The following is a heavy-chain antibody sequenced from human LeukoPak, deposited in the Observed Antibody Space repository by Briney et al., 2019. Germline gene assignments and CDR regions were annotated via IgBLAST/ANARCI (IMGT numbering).Heavy chain of an antibody. V-gene: IGHV4-39*01. CDR1: GPSVTSGGFY. D-gene: IGHD3-10*01. CDR2: VYYTGST. J-gene: IGHJ5*02. Sequence: SETLSLTCSVSGPSVTSGGFYWGWLRQPPGKGLQWLATVYYTGSTYYNPSLRSRVTISIDTYKNQFSLSLRSLIAADTAVYYCARHSGSGSLSRPFDPWGQGTLVTVSS. CDR3: ARHSGSGSLSRPFDP.